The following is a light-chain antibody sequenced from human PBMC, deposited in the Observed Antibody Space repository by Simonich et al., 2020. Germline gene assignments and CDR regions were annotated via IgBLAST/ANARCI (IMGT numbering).Light chain of an antibody. J-gene: IGKJ1*01. CDR3: QQYYSTPWT. CDR2: WAS. CDR1: QSVVYSSNNKNY. Sequence: DIVMTQSPDSLAVSLGERATINCKSSQSVVYSSNNKNYLAWYQQKQGQPPKLLIYWASTREAGGPDRFSGSGSGTDFTLTISSLQAEDVAVYYCQQYYSTPWTFGQGTKVEIK. V-gene: IGKV4-1*01.